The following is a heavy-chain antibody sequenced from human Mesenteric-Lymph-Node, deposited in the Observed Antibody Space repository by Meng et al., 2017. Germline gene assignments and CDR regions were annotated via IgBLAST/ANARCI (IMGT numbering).Heavy chain of an antibody. CDR3: AKGQHSSGYPFDY. Sequence: EVQLLESGGNLVQPGKSLRLSCAASGFIFRSYAMNWIRQAPGKGLEWVSAISGGGNSTYYADSVKGRFTISRDNSKNTLYLQMNSLRAEDTAVYYCAKGQHSSGYPFDYWGQGTLVTVSS. CDR2: ISGGGNST. V-gene: IGHV3-23*01. CDR1: GFIFRSYA. J-gene: IGHJ4*02. D-gene: IGHD3-22*01.